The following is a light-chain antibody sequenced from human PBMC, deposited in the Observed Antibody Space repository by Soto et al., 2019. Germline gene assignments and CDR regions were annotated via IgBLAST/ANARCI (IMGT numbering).Light chain of an antibody. V-gene: IGKV3-20*01. J-gene: IGKJ2*01. CDR2: YTA. CDR1: QSVDNNH. Sequence: EIVLTQSPDTLSLSPGESATLSCRASQSVDNNHLAWYQQRPGQAPRLLIYYTATRATGIPDRFSGSGSGTDFTLTISRLEPEDFVVYSCQHYGGSARYTFGQGTKLEIK. CDR3: QHYGGSARYT.